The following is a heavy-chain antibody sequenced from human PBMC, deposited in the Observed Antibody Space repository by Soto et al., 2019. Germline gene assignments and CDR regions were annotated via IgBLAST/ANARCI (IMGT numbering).Heavy chain of an antibody. D-gene: IGHD6-13*01. CDR1: GGSISSGGYY. J-gene: IGHJ4*02. Sequence: TLSLTCTVSGGSISSGGYYWSWIRQHPGKGLEWIGYIYYSGSTYYNPSLKSRVTISVDTSKNQFSLKLSSVTAADTAVYYCAREARQLDLDYWGQGTLVTVSS. CDR3: AREARQLDLDY. CDR2: IYYSGST. V-gene: IGHV4-31*03.